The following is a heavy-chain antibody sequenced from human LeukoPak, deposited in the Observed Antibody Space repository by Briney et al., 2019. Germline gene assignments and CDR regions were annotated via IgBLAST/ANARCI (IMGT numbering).Heavy chain of an antibody. Sequence: PGGSLRLSCAASGFTFSSYGMEWVRQAPGKGLEWVAFIRYDGSNKYYADSVKGRFTISRDNSKNTLYLQMNGLRPEDTAVYYCAKSWGYTRPYYNYMDVWGKGTTVTVSS. D-gene: IGHD3-16*02. CDR3: AKSWGYTRPYYNYMDV. CDR2: IRYDGSNK. CDR1: GFTFSSYG. J-gene: IGHJ6*03. V-gene: IGHV3-30*02.